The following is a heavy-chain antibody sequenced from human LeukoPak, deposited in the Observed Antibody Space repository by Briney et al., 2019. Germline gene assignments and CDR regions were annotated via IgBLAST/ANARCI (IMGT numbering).Heavy chain of an antibody. J-gene: IGHJ4*02. CDR2: ISSSSSYI. CDR1: GFTFSSYA. D-gene: IGHD2-2*01. Sequence: GGSLRLSCAASGFTFSSYAMSWVRQAPGKGLEWVSSISSSSSYIYYADSVKGRFTISRDNAKNSLYLQMNSLRAEDTAVYYCASLQDCSSTSCYQLDYWGQGTLVTVSS. CDR3: ASLQDCSSTSCYQLDY. V-gene: IGHV3-21*01.